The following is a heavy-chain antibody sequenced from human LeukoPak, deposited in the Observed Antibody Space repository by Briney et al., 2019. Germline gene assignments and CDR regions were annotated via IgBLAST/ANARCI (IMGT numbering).Heavy chain of an antibody. J-gene: IGHJ4*02. Sequence: ASVKASCKVSGYTHTELSMHWVRQAPGKGPEWMGGFDPEDGETIYAQKFQGRVTMTEDTSTDTAYMELSSMRSEDTAVYYCATENSSGWTYDYWGQGTLVTVSS. V-gene: IGHV1-24*01. D-gene: IGHD6-19*01. CDR1: GYTHTELS. CDR2: FDPEDGET. CDR3: ATENSSGWTYDY.